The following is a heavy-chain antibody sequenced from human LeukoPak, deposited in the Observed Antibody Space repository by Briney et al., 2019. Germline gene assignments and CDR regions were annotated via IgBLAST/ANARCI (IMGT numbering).Heavy chain of an antibody. V-gene: IGHV3-30-3*01. Sequence: GRSLRLSCVASGFTFSSYVMHWVRQAPGKGLEWVALISYDGSSEYYADSVKGRFTVSRDNSRNTLYLQMNSLRAEDTAVYYCARDRSEVAIHYFDYWGQGNLVTVSS. J-gene: IGHJ4*02. CDR1: GFTFSSYV. CDR3: ARDRSEVAIHYFDY. CDR2: ISYDGSSE. D-gene: IGHD3-10*01.